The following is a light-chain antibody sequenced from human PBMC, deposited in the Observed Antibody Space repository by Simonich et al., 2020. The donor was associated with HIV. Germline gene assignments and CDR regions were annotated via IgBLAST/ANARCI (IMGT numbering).Light chain of an antibody. CDR3: SSYTSSSTLV. CDR1: TSDVGGYNY. CDR2: DVS. J-gene: IGLJ3*02. Sequence: QSALTQPASVSESPGQSITISCTGTTSDVGGYNYVSWYQQHPNKAPKLMIYDVSKRPSGVSNRFSGSKSGNTASLTISGLQCEDEADYYCSSYTSSSTLVFGGGTKLTVL. V-gene: IGLV2-14*03.